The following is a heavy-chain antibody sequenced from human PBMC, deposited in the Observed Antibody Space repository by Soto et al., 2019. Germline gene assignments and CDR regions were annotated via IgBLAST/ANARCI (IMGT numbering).Heavy chain of an antibody. D-gene: IGHD3-3*01. CDR3: SVSIFGVVHY. Sequence: PGGSLRLSWAASGFSLRSQWMHWIRQAAGKGLEWVSRTSPDGSTIYADSVKGRFTISRDNAKNTVYLQMNSLRAEDTAMYYCSVSIFGVVHYWGQGTLVTVSS. V-gene: IGHV3-74*01. CDR2: TSPDGST. CDR1: GFSLRSQW. J-gene: IGHJ4*02.